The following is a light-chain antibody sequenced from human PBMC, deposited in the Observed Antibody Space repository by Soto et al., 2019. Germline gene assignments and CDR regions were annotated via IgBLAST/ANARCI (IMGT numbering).Light chain of an antibody. CDR3: ETWDSNTVV. CDR2: LEDSGTY. J-gene: IGLJ3*02. Sequence: QSVLTQSSSASASPGSSVKLTCTLSSGHSRYIIAWHQQQPGKAPRYLMNLEDSGTYTKGSGVPDRFSGSSSGAARYLVISNIQSEDEADYYCETWDSNTVVFGGGTKLTVL. CDR1: SGHSRYI. V-gene: IGLV4-60*03.